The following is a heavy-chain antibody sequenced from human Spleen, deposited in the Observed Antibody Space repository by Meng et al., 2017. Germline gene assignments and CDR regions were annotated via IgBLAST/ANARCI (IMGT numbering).Heavy chain of an antibody. CDR1: GYTFTSYD. J-gene: IGHJ4*02. CDR2: MNPNSGNT. CDR3: SSGSSGYYYEGY. V-gene: IGHV1-8*01. D-gene: IGHD3-22*01. Sequence: QLVQSEAELKKPGASVKVSCKASGYTFTSYDINWVRQATGQGLEWMGWMNPNSGNTGYAQKFQGRVTITRNTSISTAYMVLSSLRSEDTAVYYWSSGSSGYYYEGYWGQGTLVTVSS.